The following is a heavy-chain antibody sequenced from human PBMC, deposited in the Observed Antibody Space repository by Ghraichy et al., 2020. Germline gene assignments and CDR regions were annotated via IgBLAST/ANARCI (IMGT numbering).Heavy chain of an antibody. J-gene: IGHJ4*02. D-gene: IGHD5-18*01. CDR1: GFSLTTRDMC. CDR2: VDWDGAK. Sequence: QTLSLTCRFSGFSLTTRDMCVSWIRQPPGKALEWLTRVDWDGAKYYSASLQARLAISNDDSKNQVVLTMTKMDPVDTATYYCARMPACGSSYGDYFDSWGKGTLVTFSS. CDR3: ARMPACGSSYGDYFDS. V-gene: IGHV2-70*11.